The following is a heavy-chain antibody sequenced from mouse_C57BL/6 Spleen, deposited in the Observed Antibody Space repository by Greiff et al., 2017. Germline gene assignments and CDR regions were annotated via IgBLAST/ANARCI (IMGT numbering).Heavy chain of an antibody. CDR1: GYTFTDYY. CDR3: ARRGPPYFDV. V-gene: IGHV1-19*01. D-gene: IGHD3-3*01. Sequence: EVQLQQSGPVLVKPGASVKMSCKASGYTFTDYYMNWVKQSHGKSLEWIGVINPYNGGTSYNQKFKGKATLTVDKSSSTAYMELNSLTSEDSAVYYCARRGPPYFDVWGTGTTVTVSS. CDR2: INPYNGGT. J-gene: IGHJ1*03.